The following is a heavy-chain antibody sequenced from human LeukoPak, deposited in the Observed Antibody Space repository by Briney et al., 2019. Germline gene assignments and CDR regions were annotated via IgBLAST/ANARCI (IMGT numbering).Heavy chain of an antibody. D-gene: IGHD6-19*01. CDR1: GYTFTGYY. J-gene: IGHJ4*02. Sequence: ASVKVSCKASGYTFTGYYMHWVRQAPGQGLEWMGRIIPILGIANYAQKFQGRVTITADKSTSTAYMELSSLRSEDTAVYYCARDLGPIAVAGPYFDYWGQGTLVTVSS. CDR3: ARDLGPIAVAGPYFDY. CDR2: IIPILGIA. V-gene: IGHV1-69*04.